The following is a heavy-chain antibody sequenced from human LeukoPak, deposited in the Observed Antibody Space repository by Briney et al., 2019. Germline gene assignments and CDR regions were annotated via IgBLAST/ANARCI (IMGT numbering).Heavy chain of an antibody. J-gene: IGHJ4*02. CDR1: GGSISSGGNY. Sequence: PSETLSLTCTVSGGSISSGGNYWSWIRQHPGKGLEWIGYIYYSGSTYYNPSLKSRVTISVDTSKKHLSLKLSSVTAADTAVYYCARVRYGSGSYYIAGWGQGTLVTVSS. CDR3: ARVRYGSGSYYIAG. V-gene: IGHV4-31*03. D-gene: IGHD3-10*01. CDR2: IYYSGST.